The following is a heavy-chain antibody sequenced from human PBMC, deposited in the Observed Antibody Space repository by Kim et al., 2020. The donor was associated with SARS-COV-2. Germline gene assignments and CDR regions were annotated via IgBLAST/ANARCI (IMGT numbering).Heavy chain of an antibody. J-gene: IGHJ5*02. Sequence: SETLSLTCTVSGGSVSSGSYYWSWIRQPPGKGLEWIGYIYYSGSTNYNPSLKSRVTISVDTSKNQFSLKLSSVTAADTAVYYCARGDDYIDGFDPWGQGTLVTVSS. CDR3: ARGDDYIDGFDP. V-gene: IGHV4-61*01. CDR2: IYYSGST. D-gene: IGHD4-4*01. CDR1: GGSVSSGSYY.